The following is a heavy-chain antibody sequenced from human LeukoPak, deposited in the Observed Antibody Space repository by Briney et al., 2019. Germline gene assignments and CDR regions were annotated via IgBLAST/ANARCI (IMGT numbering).Heavy chain of an antibody. CDR2: INHSGSA. CDR3: ARGRTGYQLLPTKKNYDYYYMDV. J-gene: IGHJ6*03. CDR1: GGSFSGYY. D-gene: IGHD2-2*01. V-gene: IGHV4-34*01. Sequence: SETLSLTCAVYGGSFSGYYWTWIRQSPGKGLEWIGEINHSGSANYNPSLKSRVTISVDTSKNQFSLKLSSVTAADTAVYHCARGRTGYQLLPTKKNYDYYYMDVWGKGTTVTVSS.